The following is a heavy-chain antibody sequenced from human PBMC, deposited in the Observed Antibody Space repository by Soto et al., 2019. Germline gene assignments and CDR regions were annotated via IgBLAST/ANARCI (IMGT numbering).Heavy chain of an antibody. V-gene: IGHV3-74*01. CDR3: ARVPTTVTTPGMYV. J-gene: IGHJ6*02. CDR2: INPDGSTT. D-gene: IGHD4-4*01. CDR1: GFTFSSYW. Sequence: EVQLVESGGGLVQPGGSLRLSCAASGFTFSSYWMHWVRQAPGEGLMWVSRINPDGSTTSYADSVKGRFTISRDNAKNTLYLQMNSLRVEDTAVYYCARVPTTVTTPGMYVWGQGTTVTVSS.